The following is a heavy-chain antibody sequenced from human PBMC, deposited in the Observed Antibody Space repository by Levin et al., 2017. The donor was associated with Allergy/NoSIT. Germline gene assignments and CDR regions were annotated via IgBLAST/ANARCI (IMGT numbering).Heavy chain of an antibody. J-gene: IGHJ4*02. CDR2: IDRASTDI. D-gene: IGHD2-2*01. V-gene: IGHV3-21*01. CDR3: AKDLPAATN. Sequence: GGSLRLSCAASGFMFGAYSMSWVRQAPGKGLEWVSFIDRASTDIYYADSVRGRFTISRDNARNSLYLQMSSLRAEDTAVYYCAKDLPAATNWGQGTLVTVSS. CDR1: GFMFGAYS.